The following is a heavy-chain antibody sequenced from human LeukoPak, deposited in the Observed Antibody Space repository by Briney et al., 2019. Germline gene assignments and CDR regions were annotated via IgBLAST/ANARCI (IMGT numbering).Heavy chain of an antibody. V-gene: IGHV1-2*02. CDR1: GYTFTDSF. CDR2: INPNSGGT. CDR3: ARDGITRTVTTRPGAINWFDP. D-gene: IGHD4-17*01. J-gene: IGHJ5*02. Sequence: GASVKVSCKASGYTFTDSFMHWVRQAPGQGLEWMGWINPNSGGTNYAQKFQGRVAMTGDTSISTAYMELSRLTSDDTAVYYCARDGITRTVTTRPGAINWFDPWGQGTLVTVSS.